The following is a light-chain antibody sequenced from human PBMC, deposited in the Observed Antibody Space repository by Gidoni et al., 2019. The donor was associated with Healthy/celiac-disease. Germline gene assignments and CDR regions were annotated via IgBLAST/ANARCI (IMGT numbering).Light chain of an antibody. CDR2: KAS. Sequence: DTQRTKSPSTLSASVGDRVTITGRASQSISSWLAWYQQKPGKAPKLLIYKASSFESGVPSRFSGSGSGTEFTLTISSLQPDDFATYYCQQYNSYPWTFGQGTKLEIK. V-gene: IGKV1-5*03. CDR3: QQYNSYPWT. J-gene: IGKJ2*01. CDR1: QSISSW.